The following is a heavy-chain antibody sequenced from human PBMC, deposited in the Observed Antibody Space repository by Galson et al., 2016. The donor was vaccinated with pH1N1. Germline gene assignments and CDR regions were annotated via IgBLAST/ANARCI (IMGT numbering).Heavy chain of an antibody. CDR1: GGSVTSNTSY. CDR2: ISYTGST. J-gene: IGHJ4*02. V-gene: IGHV4-61*01. CDR3: ARAFGAATSDC. D-gene: IGHD2-15*01. Sequence: SETLSLTCTVSGGSVTSNTSYWSWIRQPPGKGLEWIAYISYTGSTDYNPSLKSRVTISLDTSKNQFSLNLTSVSAADTAVYYCARAFGAATSDCWGQGTLVTVSS.